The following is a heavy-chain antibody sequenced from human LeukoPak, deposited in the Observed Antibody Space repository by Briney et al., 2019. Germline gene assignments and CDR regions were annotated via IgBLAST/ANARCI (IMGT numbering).Heavy chain of an antibody. J-gene: IGHJ1*01. CDR2: ISYDGSNK. Sequence: GGSLRLSCAASGFTFSSYAMHWARQAPGKGLEWVSVISYDGSNKYYADSVKGRFTISRDNSKNTLYLQMNSLRAEDTAVYYCPRALYHHRDIVAVPAPIRYWGQGTLVTVSS. CDR3: PRALYHHRDIVAVPAPIRY. CDR1: GFTFSSYA. V-gene: IGHV3-30-3*01. D-gene: IGHD2-2*01.